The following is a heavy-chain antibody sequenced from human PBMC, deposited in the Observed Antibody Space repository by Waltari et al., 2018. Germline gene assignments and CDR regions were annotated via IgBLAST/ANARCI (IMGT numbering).Heavy chain of an antibody. CDR1: GGTFSSYA. CDR3: ARGRVFGLVRGFDY. CDR2: NIPNFGTA. V-gene: IGHV1-69*05. D-gene: IGHD3-9*01. Sequence: QVQLVQSGAEVKKPGSSVKVSCKASGGTFSSYAISWVRQAPGQGLEWIGGNIPNFGTANYAQKFQGRVTITTDESTSTAYMELSSLRSEDTAVEYCARGRVFGLVRGFDYWGQGTLVTVSS. J-gene: IGHJ4*02.